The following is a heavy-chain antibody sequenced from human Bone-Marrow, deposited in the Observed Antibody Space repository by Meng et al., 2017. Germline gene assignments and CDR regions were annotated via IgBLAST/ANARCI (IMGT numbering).Heavy chain of an antibody. V-gene: IGHV3-48*03. Sequence: GESLKISCAASGFTFSSYEMNWVRQAPGKGLEWVSYITTSGSTIYYADSVKGRVTISRDNAKNSLYLQMNSLRAEDTAVYYCLRGGRDGYNYFSYWGQGTLVTVSS. CDR1: GFTFSSYE. J-gene: IGHJ4*02. D-gene: IGHD5-24*01. CDR3: LRGGRDGYNYFSY. CDR2: ITTSGSTI.